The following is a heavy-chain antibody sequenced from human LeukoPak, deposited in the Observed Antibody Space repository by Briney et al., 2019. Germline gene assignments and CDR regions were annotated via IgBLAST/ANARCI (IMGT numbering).Heavy chain of an antibody. J-gene: IGHJ4*02. CDR3: ASQIAVPAIDY. CDR1: GFTFSSFG. D-gene: IGHD6-19*01. Sequence: GGSLRLSCAASGFTFSSFGMHWVRQAPGKGLEWVAVIWFDGSNKYYSDSVKDRFTISRDNSKNTLYLQMNSLRAEDTAVYYCASQIAVPAIDYWGQGTLVTVSS. CDR2: IWFDGSNK. V-gene: IGHV3-33*01.